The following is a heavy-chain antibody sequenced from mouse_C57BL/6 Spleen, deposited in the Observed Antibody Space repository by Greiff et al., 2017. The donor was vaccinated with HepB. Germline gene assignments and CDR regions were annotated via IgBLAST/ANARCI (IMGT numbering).Heavy chain of an antibody. J-gene: IGHJ2*01. CDR2: FYPGSGSI. Sequence: QVQLKPSGAELVKPGASVQLSCKASGYTFTEYTIHWVKQRSGQGLEWIGWFYPGSGSIKYNEKFKDKATLTADKSSSTVYMELSRLTSEDSAVYFCARHEDRGDYFDYWGQGTTLTVSS. CDR1: GYTFTEYT. CDR3: ARHEDRGDYFDY. V-gene: IGHV1-62-2*01. D-gene: IGHD3-1*01.